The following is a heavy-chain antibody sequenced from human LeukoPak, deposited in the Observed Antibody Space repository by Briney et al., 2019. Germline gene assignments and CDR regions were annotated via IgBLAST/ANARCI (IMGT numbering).Heavy chain of an antibody. Sequence: SETLSLTCTVSGGSISSYYWSWIRQPPGKGLEWIGYIYYSGSTNYNPSLKSRVTISLDTSKNQFSLNLSSVTAADTAVYYCARTSFLPLGYSNYLWYYFDYWGQGTLVTVSS. CDR3: ARTSFLPLGYSNYLWYYFDY. CDR2: IYYSGST. V-gene: IGHV4-59*12. J-gene: IGHJ4*02. CDR1: GGSISSYY. D-gene: IGHD4-11*01.